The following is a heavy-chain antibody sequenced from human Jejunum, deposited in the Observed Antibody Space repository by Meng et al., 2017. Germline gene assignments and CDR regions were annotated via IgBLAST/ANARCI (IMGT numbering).Heavy chain of an antibody. Sequence: QVQVQQWGAGLLKPSETLSLTCACDGGSFSTYFWTWFRQPPGKGLEWIGEINHRGSIHYNPSLGSRVTISADTSKGQVSLNLTSVTAADTAVFYCSYSIYSFDYWGQGSLVTVSS. CDR3: SYSIYSFDY. V-gene: IGHV4-34*01. CDR2: INHRGSI. D-gene: IGHD5/OR15-5a*01. CDR1: GGSFSTYF. J-gene: IGHJ4*02.